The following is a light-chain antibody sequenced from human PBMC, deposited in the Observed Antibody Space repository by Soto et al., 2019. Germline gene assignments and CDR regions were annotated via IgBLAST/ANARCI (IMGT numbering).Light chain of an antibody. CDR3: CSLAGSRAV. Sequence: QSVLNQPASVSGSPGQSITISCTGTSSDVGSYNLVSWYQQHPGKAPKLMIYEDTKRPSGISDRFSGSKSGNTASLTISGLQAEDEAGYYCCSLAGSRAVFGSGTKVTVL. CDR1: SSDVGSYNL. V-gene: IGLV2-23*01. CDR2: EDT. J-gene: IGLJ1*01.